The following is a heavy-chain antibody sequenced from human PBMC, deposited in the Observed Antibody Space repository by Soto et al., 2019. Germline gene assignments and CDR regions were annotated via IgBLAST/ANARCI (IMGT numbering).Heavy chain of an antibody. J-gene: IGHJ6*02. Sequence: QVQLVQSGAEERKPGASVKVSCKASGYTFIKYAIHWVRQAPGQRLEWMGWINTGNDNTEYSQKFQGRVTITSDTSASTASMELSSLRSEDTAGYYCARAEPRNYYYGLDVWGQGTTVTVSS. CDR2: INTGNDNT. V-gene: IGHV1-3*04. CDR1: GYTFIKYA. CDR3: ARAEPRNYYYGLDV.